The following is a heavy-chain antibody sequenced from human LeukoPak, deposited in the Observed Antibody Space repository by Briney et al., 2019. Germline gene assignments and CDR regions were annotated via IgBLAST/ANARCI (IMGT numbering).Heavy chain of an antibody. CDR3: ASLYGSGPNWFDP. CDR1: GFTVGSNY. Sequence: GGSLRLSCAASGFTVGSNYMSWVRQAPGKGLEWVSVIYSGVSTYYADSVKGRFTISRDNSKNTLSLHMNSLGVEDTAVYYCASLYGSGPNWFDPWGQGTLVTVSS. D-gene: IGHD3-10*01. CDR2: IYSGVST. J-gene: IGHJ5*02. V-gene: IGHV3-66*01.